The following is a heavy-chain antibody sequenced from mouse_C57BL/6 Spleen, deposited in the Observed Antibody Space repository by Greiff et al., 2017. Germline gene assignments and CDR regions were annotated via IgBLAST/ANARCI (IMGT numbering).Heavy chain of an antibody. CDR2: ISNGGGST. D-gene: IGHD1-1*01. CDR1: GFTFSDYY. J-gene: IGHJ1*03. Sequence: EVQRVESGGGLVQPGGSLKLSCAASGFTFSDYYMYWVRQTPEKRLEWVAYISNGGGSTYYPDTVKGRFTISRDNAKNTLYLQMSRLKSEDTAMYYCARLTTVVATDWYFDVWGTGTTVTVSS. CDR3: ARLTTVVATDWYFDV. V-gene: IGHV5-12*01.